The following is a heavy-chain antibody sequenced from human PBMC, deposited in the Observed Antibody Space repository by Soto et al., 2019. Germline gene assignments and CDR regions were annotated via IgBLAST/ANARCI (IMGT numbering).Heavy chain of an antibody. V-gene: IGHV3-23*01. CDR3: AKDSRIAIVVVPAAISI. J-gene: IGHJ4*02. Sequence: EVQLLESGGGLVQPGGSLRLSCAASGFTFSSYAMSWVRQAPGKGLEWVSAISGSGGSTYYADSVKGRFTISRDNSKNTLYLQMNSLRAVDTAVYYCAKDSRIAIVVVPAAISIWGQGTLVTVSS. CDR1: GFTFSSYA. CDR2: ISGSGGST. D-gene: IGHD2-2*01.